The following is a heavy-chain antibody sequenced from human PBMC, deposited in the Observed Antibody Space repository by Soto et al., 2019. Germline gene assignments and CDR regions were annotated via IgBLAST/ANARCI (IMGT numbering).Heavy chain of an antibody. CDR3: AKVLSWQLATLMRQYGMDV. D-gene: IGHD6-6*01. CDR2: ISGSGGST. J-gene: IGHJ6*02. V-gene: IGHV3-23*01. Sequence: PGGSLRLSCAASGFTFSSYAMSWVRQAPGKGLEWVSAISGSGGSTYYADSVKGRFTISRDNSKNTLYLQMNSLRAEDTAVYYCAKVLSWQLATLMRQYGMDVWGQGTTVTVSS. CDR1: GFTFSSYA.